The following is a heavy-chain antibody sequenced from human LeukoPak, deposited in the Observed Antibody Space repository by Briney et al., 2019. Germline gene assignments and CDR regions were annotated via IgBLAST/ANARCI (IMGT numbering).Heavy chain of an antibody. CDR2: FYSVGST. Sequence: GGSLRLSCAASGFTVSSNYMSWVRQAPGKGLEWVSLFYSVGSTYYADSVKGRFTISRDNSKNTLYLQMNSLRAEDTAVYYCAGGLDYGDYFDYWGQGTLVTVSS. J-gene: IGHJ4*02. CDR3: AGGLDYGDYFDY. CDR1: GFTVSSNY. V-gene: IGHV3-53*01. D-gene: IGHD4-17*01.